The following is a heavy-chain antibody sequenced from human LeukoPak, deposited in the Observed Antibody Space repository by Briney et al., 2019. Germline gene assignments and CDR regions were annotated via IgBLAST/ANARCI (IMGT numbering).Heavy chain of an antibody. J-gene: IGHJ4*02. CDR2: IPYDGSNK. D-gene: IGHD6-19*01. CDR1: GFTFSSYA. V-gene: IGHV3-30*04. CDR3: AAMYSSGWYGYY. Sequence: GGSLRLSCAASGFTFSSYAMHWVRQAPGKGLEGVAVIPYDGSNKYYADSVKGRFTISRDNSKNTLYLQMNSLRAEDTAVYYCAAMYSSGWYGYYWGQGTLVTVSS.